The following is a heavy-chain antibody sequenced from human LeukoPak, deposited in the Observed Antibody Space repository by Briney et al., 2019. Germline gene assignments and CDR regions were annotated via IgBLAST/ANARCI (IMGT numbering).Heavy chain of an antibody. CDR3: ARRGNFDY. CDR2: SHYTGNT. V-gene: IGHV4-59*08. CDR1: GGSITNYY. J-gene: IGHJ4*02. D-gene: IGHD6-13*01. Sequence: PSETLSLTCAVSGGSITNYYWSWIRQPPGKGLEWIGCSHYTGNTNYNPSLKSRVTISVDTSKNQFSLRLSSVTAAVTAIYYCARRGNFDYWGQGTLVTVSS.